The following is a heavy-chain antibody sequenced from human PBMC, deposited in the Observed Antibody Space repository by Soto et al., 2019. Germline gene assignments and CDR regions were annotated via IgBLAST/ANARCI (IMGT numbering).Heavy chain of an antibody. D-gene: IGHD1-7*01. CDR2: ISWNSGSI. Sequence: GGSLRLSCAASGFTFDDYAMHWVRQAPGKGLEWVSGISWNSGSIGYADSVKGRFTISRDNAKNSLYLQMNSLRAEDTALYYCAKSQLELRTAFDIWGQGTMVTVSS. V-gene: IGHV3-9*01. J-gene: IGHJ3*02. CDR3: AKSQLELRTAFDI. CDR1: GFTFDDYA.